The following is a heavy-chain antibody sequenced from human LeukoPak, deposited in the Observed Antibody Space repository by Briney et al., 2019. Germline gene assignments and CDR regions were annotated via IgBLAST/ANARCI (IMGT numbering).Heavy chain of an antibody. D-gene: IGHD4-23*01. V-gene: IGHV4-4*02. CDR3: ARGPKAGGSYRGYFDY. CDR1: GGSVISANW. J-gene: IGHJ4*02. CDR2: IYHSGSV. Sequence: SWTLSLTCAVSGGSVISANWWDWVRQAPGKGLEWIGEIYHSGSVDYNPSFMSRVTISIDKPRNQFSLRLTSVTAADTAIYYCARGPKAGGSYRGYFDYWGQGILVTVPS.